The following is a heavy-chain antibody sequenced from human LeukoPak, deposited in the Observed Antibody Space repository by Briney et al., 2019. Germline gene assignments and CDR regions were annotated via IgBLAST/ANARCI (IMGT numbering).Heavy chain of an antibody. J-gene: IGHJ3*02. Sequence: SETLSLTCTVSGGSISSYYWSWVRQPPGKGLEWIGYIYYSGSTDYNPSLKSRVTISVDTSKNQFSLKLSSVTAADTAVYYCARVTTVGGDAFDIWGQGTMVTVSS. CDR2: IYYSGST. V-gene: IGHV4-59*01. CDR1: GGSISSYY. CDR3: ARVTTVGGDAFDI. D-gene: IGHD4-23*01.